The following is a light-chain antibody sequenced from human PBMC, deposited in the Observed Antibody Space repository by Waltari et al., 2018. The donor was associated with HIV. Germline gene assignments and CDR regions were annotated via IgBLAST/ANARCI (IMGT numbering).Light chain of an antibody. CDR3: QQYYTTPLS. J-gene: IGKJ4*01. Sequence: DFVITQSPDSLDVSLGERATINCKSRQSVLYSATKKNSLAWYQQKPGQPPKLLISWASTRESGVPARFSGSGSGTDFTLTINNLQAEDVAVYYCQQYYTTPLSFGGGTKVEIK. CDR1: QSVLYSATKKNS. CDR2: WAS. V-gene: IGKV4-1*01.